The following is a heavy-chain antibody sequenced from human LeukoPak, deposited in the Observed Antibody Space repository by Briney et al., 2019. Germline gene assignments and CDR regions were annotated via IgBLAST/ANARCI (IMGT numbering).Heavy chain of an antibody. J-gene: IGHJ4*02. CDR3: ARDFLPAAPFDY. Sequence: AASVKVSCKVSGYTFTSYYMHWVRQASGQGLEWMGIINPSGGSTSYAQKFQGRVTMTRDTSTSTVYMELSSLRSEDTAVYYCARDFLPAAPFDYWGQGTLVTVSS. CDR2: INPSGGST. D-gene: IGHD2-2*01. V-gene: IGHV1-46*01. CDR1: GYTFTSYY.